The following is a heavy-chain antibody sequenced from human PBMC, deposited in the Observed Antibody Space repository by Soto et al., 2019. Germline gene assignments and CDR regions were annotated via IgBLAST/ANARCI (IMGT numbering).Heavy chain of an antibody. Sequence: GGSLRLSCAASGFTFSTYAMGWVRQAPGKGLEWVSVMSNSGDLTYYADSVKGRFTISRDNSENTLSLQMSSLRADDTAVYYCAKDATRNSGWYYFDYWGQGTLVTVSS. CDR1: GFTFSTYA. D-gene: IGHD6-19*01. CDR2: MSNSGDLT. CDR3: AKDATRNSGWYYFDY. V-gene: IGHV3-23*01. J-gene: IGHJ4*02.